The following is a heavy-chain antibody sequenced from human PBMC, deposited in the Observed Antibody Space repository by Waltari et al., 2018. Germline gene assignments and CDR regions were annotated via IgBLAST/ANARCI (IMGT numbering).Heavy chain of an antibody. V-gene: IGHV4-38-2*02. CDR2: AYHSGST. CDR3: ARLFGEYSSDWYAY. D-gene: IGHD6-19*01. J-gene: IGHJ4*02. CDR1: GYSISSGHF. Sequence: QVQLQESGPGLVKPSETLSLTCTVSGYSISSGHFWGWIRQPPGKGLEWIGSAYHSGSTSYNPSLKSRVFISVDTSKNQFSLELSSVTAADTAVYYCARLFGEYSSDWYAYWGQGNLVTVSS.